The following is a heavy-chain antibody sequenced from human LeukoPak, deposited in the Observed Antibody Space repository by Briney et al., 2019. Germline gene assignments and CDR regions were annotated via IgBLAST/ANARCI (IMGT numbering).Heavy chain of an antibody. D-gene: IGHD6-13*01. CDR2: ISSEGKTT. V-gene: IGHV3-64D*06. CDR1: EFIFSRYP. CDR3: VKDRWVDH. Sequence: PGGCLRLSCAASEFIFSRYPVHWVRQAPWKGLEYVSSISSEGKTTYYADSVKGRFTISRDNSKNTLYLQMSSLRPEDTAVYYCVKDRWVDHWGQGTLVTVSS. J-gene: IGHJ4*02.